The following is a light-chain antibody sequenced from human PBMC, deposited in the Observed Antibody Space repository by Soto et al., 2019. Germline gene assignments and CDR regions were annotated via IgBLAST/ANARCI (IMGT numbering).Light chain of an antibody. CDR3: QQRSNWPRYT. Sequence: EIVLTQSPATLSLSPGERATLSCRASQSVSSYLAWYQQKPGQAPRLLIYDASNRATGIPARLSGSGSGTDFTLNISSLEPEDFAVYYCQQRSNWPRYTFGGGTKVEIK. CDR2: DAS. J-gene: IGKJ4*01. CDR1: QSVSSY. V-gene: IGKV3-11*01.